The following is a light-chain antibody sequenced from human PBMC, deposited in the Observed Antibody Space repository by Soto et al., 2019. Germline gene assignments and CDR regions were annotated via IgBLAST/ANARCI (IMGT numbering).Light chain of an antibody. CDR3: QKRTNWRIT. V-gene: IGKV3-11*01. Sequence: EIVLTQSPAILSLSPGDSATLSCTDSQSVSSSLAWYQQKTGQAPRTLIYDKSNRATDIPHRLSGSGSGTDLNLTISRLEPEDFAVYYCQKRTNWRITCGQGTRLEIK. CDR2: DKS. CDR1: QSVSSS. J-gene: IGKJ5*01.